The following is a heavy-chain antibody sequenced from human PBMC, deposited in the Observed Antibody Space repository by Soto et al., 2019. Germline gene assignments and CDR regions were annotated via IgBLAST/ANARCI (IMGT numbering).Heavy chain of an antibody. V-gene: IGHV1-8*01. CDR3: ARSPRNYYALGSYSYFRH. D-gene: IGHD3-10*01. Sequence: ASVKVSCKASGYTFTSYDISWVRQATGQGLEWMGWMNPNNGNTDYAPKFQGRVTMTMYTSIGTAYMELSSLRSEDTAVYYCARSPRNYYALGSYSYFRHWGQGTLVTVSS. J-gene: IGHJ1*01. CDR2: MNPNNGNT. CDR1: GYTFTSYD.